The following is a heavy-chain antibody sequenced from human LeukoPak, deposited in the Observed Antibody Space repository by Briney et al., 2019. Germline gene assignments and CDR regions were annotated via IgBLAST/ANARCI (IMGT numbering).Heavy chain of an antibody. V-gene: IGHV3-30*18. CDR2: ISYDGSNK. CDR3: AKDIAAAGTPGDY. CDR1: GFTFNNYG. Sequence: GGSLRLSCAASGFTFNNYGMHWVRQAPGKGLEWVAVISYDGSNKYYADSVKGRFTISRDNSKNTLYLQMNSLRAEDTAVYYCAKDIAAAGTPGDYWGQGTLVTVSS. J-gene: IGHJ4*02. D-gene: IGHD6-13*01.